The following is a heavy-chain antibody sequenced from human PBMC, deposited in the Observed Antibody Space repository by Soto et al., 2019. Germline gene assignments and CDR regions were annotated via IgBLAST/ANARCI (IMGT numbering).Heavy chain of an antibody. CDR2: IIPIFGTA. J-gene: IGHJ3*02. V-gene: IGHV1-69*13. CDR1: GGTFSSYA. Sequence: GASVKVSCKASGGTFSSYAISWVRQAPGQGLEWMGGIIPIFGTANYAQKFQGRVTITADESTSTAYMELSSLRSEDTAVYYCARDNMVRGVSKPDAFDIWGQGTMVTVSS. CDR3: ARDNMVRGVSKPDAFDI. D-gene: IGHD3-10*01.